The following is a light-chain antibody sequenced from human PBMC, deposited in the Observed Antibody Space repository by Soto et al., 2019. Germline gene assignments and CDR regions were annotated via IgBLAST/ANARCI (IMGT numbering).Light chain of an antibody. J-gene: IGKJ3*01. CDR1: QIISSY. V-gene: IGKV1-39*01. CDR3: QQNYITPLA. CDR2: AVS. Sequence: DIEMTQSPSSLSASVGDRVTITCRASQIISSYLNWYQQKPGKAPRLLIYAVSNLQSGVPSRFSGSGSGTDFTLTISSLQPEDFATYYCQQNYITPLAFGPGTKVDIK.